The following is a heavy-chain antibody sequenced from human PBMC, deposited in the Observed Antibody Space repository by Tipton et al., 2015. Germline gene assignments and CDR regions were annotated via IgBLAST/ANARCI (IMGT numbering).Heavy chain of an antibody. CDR3: ARQEGGDYGCFYGLDV. CDR2: ISYDGSDK. Sequence: SLRLSCAASGFTLSTYAMHWVRQAPGKGLEWVALISYDGSDKYYADSVKGRFTISRDNSKNTLYLQMNSLRADDTAFYYCARQEGGDYGCFYGLDVWGQWTTVTVS. CDR1: GFTLSTYA. D-gene: IGHD4-17*01. J-gene: IGHJ6*02. V-gene: IGHV3-30*07.